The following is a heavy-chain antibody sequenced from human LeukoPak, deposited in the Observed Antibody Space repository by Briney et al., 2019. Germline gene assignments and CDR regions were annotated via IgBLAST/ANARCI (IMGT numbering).Heavy chain of an antibody. V-gene: IGHV3-23*01. J-gene: IGHJ5*02. Sequence: GGSLRLSCAASGFTFRSYAMSWVRQAPGKGLEWFSAISGSGGSTYYADSVKGRFTISRDNPKNTLYLQMTSLRAEDTAVYYCAKAEFVGIAAAGKVNWFDPWGQGTLVTVSS. CDR2: ISGSGGST. CDR1: GFTFRSYA. CDR3: AKAEFVGIAAAGKVNWFDP. D-gene: IGHD6-13*01.